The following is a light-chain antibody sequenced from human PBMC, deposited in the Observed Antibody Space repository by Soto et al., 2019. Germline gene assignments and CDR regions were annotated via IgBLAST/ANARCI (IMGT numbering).Light chain of an antibody. J-gene: IGKJ5*01. CDR3: QQYYSTPSIT. V-gene: IGKV4-1*01. Sequence: IVMTQSPDSLAASLGESPTINSQSSQSLLYTSNNKNYLAWFQQKPGQPPRLLIYWASTRESGVPDRFSGSGSGTDFTLTISSLQSEDVAVYYCQQYYSTPSITFGQGTRLEIK. CDR2: WAS. CDR1: QSLLYTSNNKNY.